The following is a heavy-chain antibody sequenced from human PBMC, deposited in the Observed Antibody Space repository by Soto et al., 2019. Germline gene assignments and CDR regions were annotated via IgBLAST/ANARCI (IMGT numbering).Heavy chain of an antibody. CDR1: GGTFRSYS. J-gene: IGHJ6*02. D-gene: IGHD2-15*01. Sequence: SVKVSFKXSGGTFRSYSISWVRQAPGQGLEWMGGIIPIFDITNYAQKFQGRVTITADESTSTAYMELSSLGSDDTAVYYCARPDEGGYSSNHHYYYALDVWGQGTTVTVSS. CDR3: ARPDEGGYSSNHHYYYALDV. V-gene: IGHV1-69*13. CDR2: IIPIFDIT.